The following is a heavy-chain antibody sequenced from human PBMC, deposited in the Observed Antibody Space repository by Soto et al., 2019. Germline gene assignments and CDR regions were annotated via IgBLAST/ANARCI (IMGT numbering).Heavy chain of an antibody. Sequence: PSETLSLTCTVSGGSISSSSYYWGWIRQPPGKGLEWIGSIYYSGSTYYNPSLKSRVTISVDTSKNQFSLKLSSVTAADTAVYYCARDLDYYGSGNYYNRIDYWGQGTLVTVSS. CDR2: IYYSGST. D-gene: IGHD3-10*01. CDR1: GGSISSSSYY. J-gene: IGHJ4*02. V-gene: IGHV4-39*02. CDR3: ARDLDYYGSGNYYNRIDY.